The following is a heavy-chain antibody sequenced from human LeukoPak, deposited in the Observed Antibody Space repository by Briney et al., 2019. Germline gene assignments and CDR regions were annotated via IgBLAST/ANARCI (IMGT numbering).Heavy chain of an antibody. V-gene: IGHV3-33*06. D-gene: IGHD5-18*01. CDR3: AKDGLDDTAMLRD. CDR1: GFDFNNYG. Sequence: GRSPRLSCAASGFDFNNYGMHWVRQAPGRGLDWVAVIWYDGTTRYNEDSVKGRFTISRDNSNSTLYLQVNSLRVEDTAVYYCAKDGLDDTAMLRDWGQGTLVTVSS. CDR2: IWYDGTTR. J-gene: IGHJ4*02.